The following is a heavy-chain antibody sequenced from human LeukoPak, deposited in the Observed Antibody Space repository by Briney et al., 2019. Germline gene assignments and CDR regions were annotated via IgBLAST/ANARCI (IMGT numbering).Heavy chain of an antibody. CDR1: GYSFTSYW. J-gene: IGHJ5*02. Sequence: GESLKISCKGSGYSFTSYWIGWVRQMPGKGLEWMGIIYPGDSGTRYSPSFQGQVTISADKSISTAYLQWSSLKASDTAMYYCAIQSISSPRGNWFDPWGQGTLVTVSS. V-gene: IGHV5-51*01. D-gene: IGHD2/OR15-2a*01. CDR2: IYPGDSGT. CDR3: AIQSISSPRGNWFDP.